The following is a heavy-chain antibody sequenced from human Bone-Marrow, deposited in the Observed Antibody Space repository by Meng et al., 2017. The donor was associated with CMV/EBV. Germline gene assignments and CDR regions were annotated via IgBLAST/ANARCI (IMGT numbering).Heavy chain of an antibody. Sequence: ASVKVSCKASGYTFTSYYMHWVRQAPGQGLEWMGIINPSGGSTSYAQKFQGRVTMTRDTSTSTVYMELSSLRYEDTAVYYRARGVPAAPMTQAFDIWGQGTMVTVSS. CDR3: ARGVPAAPMTQAFDI. D-gene: IGHD2-2*01. V-gene: IGHV1-46*01. CDR1: GYTFTSYY. CDR2: INPSGGST. J-gene: IGHJ3*02.